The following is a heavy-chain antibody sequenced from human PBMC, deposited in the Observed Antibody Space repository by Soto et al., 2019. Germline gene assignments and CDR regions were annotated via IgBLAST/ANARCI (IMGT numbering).Heavy chain of an antibody. V-gene: IGHV4-31*03. CDR3: AREGNHYYGSGSYYNTEPYYYYYGMDV. CDR1: GGSISSGGYY. D-gene: IGHD3-10*01. Sequence: PSETLSLTCTVSGGSISSGGYYWSWIRQHPGKGLEWIGYIYYSGSTYYNPSLKSRVTISVDTSKNQFSLKLSSVTAADTAVYYCAREGNHYYGSGSYYNTEPYYYYYGMDVWGQGTTVTVSS. J-gene: IGHJ6*02. CDR2: IYYSGST.